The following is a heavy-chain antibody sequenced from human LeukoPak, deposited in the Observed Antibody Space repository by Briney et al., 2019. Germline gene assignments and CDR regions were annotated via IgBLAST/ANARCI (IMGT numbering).Heavy chain of an antibody. CDR1: GGSISSYY. J-gene: IGHJ4*02. V-gene: IGHV4-59*01. D-gene: IGHD6-13*01. Sequence: PSETLSLTCTVSGGSISSYYWSWIRQPPGKGLEWVGYIYYSGSTNYNPSLKSRVTMSVDTSKNQFSLKLSSVTVADTAVYYCARGDGSSWYEWPYWGQGTLVTVSS. CDR2: IYYSGST. CDR3: ARGDGSSWYEWPY.